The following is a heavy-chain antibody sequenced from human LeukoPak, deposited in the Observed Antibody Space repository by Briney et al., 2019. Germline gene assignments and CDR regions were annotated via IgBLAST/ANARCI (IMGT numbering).Heavy chain of an antibody. J-gene: IGHJ4*02. CDR1: GFSINNYG. V-gene: IGHV3-7*01. CDR2: LQSDGSQQ. Sequence: GGSLRLSCAASGFSINNYGMRWVRQAPGKGLEWVSNLQSDGSQQHHVDSVKRRFTISRHNAKISLYLQMNSLRAEHTALYYCARDIFDYWGQGSLVTVTS. CDR3: ARDIFDY.